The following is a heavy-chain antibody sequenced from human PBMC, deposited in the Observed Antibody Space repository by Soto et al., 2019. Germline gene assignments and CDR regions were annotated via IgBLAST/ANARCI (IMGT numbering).Heavy chain of an antibody. Sequence: GGSLILSCAASGFIFSSDGMHWVRQAPGKGLEWVAVISYDGSNKYYADSVKGRFTISRDNSKNTLYLQMNSLRAEDTAVYYCAKAYTYYYDSSGYYLDYWGQGTLVSVSS. D-gene: IGHD3-22*01. J-gene: IGHJ4*02. CDR1: GFIFSSDG. V-gene: IGHV3-30*18. CDR2: ISYDGSNK. CDR3: AKAYTYYYDSSGYYLDY.